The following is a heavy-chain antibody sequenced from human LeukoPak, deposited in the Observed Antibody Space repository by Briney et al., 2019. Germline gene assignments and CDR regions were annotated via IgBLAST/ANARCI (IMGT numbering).Heavy chain of an antibody. Sequence: GGSLRLSCAASGFTFSSYAMSWVRQAPGKGLEWVSAISGSGGSTYYADSVKGRFTISRDNSKNSLYLQMNSLRAEDTAVYYCARDRGYCSGGSCYRSYYYYGMDVWGQGTTVTVSS. CDR3: ARDRGYCSGGSCYRSYYYYGMDV. CDR1: GFTFSSYA. CDR2: ISGSGGST. D-gene: IGHD2-15*01. V-gene: IGHV3-23*01. J-gene: IGHJ6*02.